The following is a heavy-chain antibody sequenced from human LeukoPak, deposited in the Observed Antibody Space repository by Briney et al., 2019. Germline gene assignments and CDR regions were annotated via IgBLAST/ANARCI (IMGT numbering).Heavy chain of an antibody. V-gene: IGHV4-38-2*02. Sequence: SETLSLTCTVSGDSISSYYWSWIRQPPGKGLEWIGSIYHSGSTYYNPSLKSRVTISVDTSKNQFSLKLSSVTAADTAVYYCARVLGDSSGYYLYYYYYYMDVWGKGTTVTVSS. D-gene: IGHD3-22*01. CDR1: GDSISSYY. CDR3: ARVLGDSSGYYLYYYYYYMDV. J-gene: IGHJ6*03. CDR2: IYHSGST.